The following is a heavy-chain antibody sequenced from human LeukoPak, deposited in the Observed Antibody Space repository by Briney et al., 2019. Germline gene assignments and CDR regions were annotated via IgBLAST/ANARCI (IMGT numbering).Heavy chain of an antibody. D-gene: IGHD2-2*01. Sequence: GAALKISFKGSGYGFTSYWIGWGRPMPGKGGGWRGIIYPGESDNRYSPSFQGQVTISADKSLSTPYLQWSSLKASDTAMYYCARHPLGYCSSTSCYPRYFDYWGQGPLVTVSS. V-gene: IGHV5-51*01. CDR1: GYGFTSYW. CDR3: ARHPLGYCSSTSCYPRYFDY. J-gene: IGHJ4*02. CDR2: IYPGESDN.